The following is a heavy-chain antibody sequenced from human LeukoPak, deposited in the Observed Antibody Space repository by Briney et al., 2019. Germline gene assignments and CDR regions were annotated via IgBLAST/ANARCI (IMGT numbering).Heavy chain of an antibody. J-gene: IGHJ5*02. CDR1: GFTFSSYW. D-gene: IGHD4-17*01. V-gene: IGHV3-7*03. CDR3: ARVGTRTTVTTEGWFDP. Sequence: GGSLRLSCAASGFTFSSYWMSWVRQAPGKGLEWVANIRQDGSDKYYADSVKGRFTISRDNSKNTLYLQMNSLRAEDTAVYYCARVGTRTTVTTEGWFDPWGQGTLVTVSS. CDR2: IRQDGSDK.